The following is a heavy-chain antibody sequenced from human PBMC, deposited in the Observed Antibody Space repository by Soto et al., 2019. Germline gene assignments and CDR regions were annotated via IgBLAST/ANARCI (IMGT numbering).Heavy chain of an antibody. CDR3: ARRSAWNYYDY. CDR2: INPNSGGT. J-gene: IGHJ4*02. V-gene: IGHV1-2*02. CDR1: GCTFTVYY. D-gene: IGHD1-1*01. Sequence: ASLKVSCKASGCTFTVYYMHFVRQAPGQGLEWMGWINPNSGGTNYAQKFQGRVTMTMDTSISTAYMELSRLRSDDTAVYYCARRSAWNYYDYWGQGTLVTVSS.